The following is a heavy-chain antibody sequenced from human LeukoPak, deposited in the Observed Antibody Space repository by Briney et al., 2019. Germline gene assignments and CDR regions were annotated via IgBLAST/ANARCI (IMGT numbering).Heavy chain of an antibody. CDR2: IYTSGST. CDR1: GGSISSGSYY. V-gene: IGHV4-61*02. Sequence: SQTLSLTCTVSGGSISSGSYYWSWIRQPAGKGLEWIGRIYTSGSTNYNPSHKSRVTISVDTSKNQFSLKLSSVTAADTAVYYCARELYYDSSGYYFSFDYWGQGTLVTVSS. D-gene: IGHD3-22*01. J-gene: IGHJ4*02. CDR3: ARELYYDSSGYYFSFDY.